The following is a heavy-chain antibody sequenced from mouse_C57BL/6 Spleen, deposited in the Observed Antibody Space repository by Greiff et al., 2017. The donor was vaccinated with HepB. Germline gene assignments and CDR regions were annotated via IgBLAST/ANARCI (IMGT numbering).Heavy chain of an antibody. V-gene: IGHV1-80*01. D-gene: IGHD1-1*01. CDR2: IYPGDGDT. Sequence: VQRVESGAELVKPGASVKISCKASGYAFSSYWMNWVKQRPGKGLEWIGQIYPGDGDTNYNGKFKGKATLTADKSSSTAYMQLSSLTSEDSAVYFCARYGPELPWFAYWGQGTLVTVSA. CDR3: ARYGPELPWFAY. J-gene: IGHJ3*01. CDR1: GYAFSSYW.